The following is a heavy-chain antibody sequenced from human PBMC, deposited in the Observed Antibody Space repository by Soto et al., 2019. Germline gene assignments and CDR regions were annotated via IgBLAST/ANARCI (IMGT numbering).Heavy chain of an antibody. J-gene: IGHJ3*02. D-gene: IGHD6-19*01. CDR1: GYTFTSYG. CDR2: ISAYNGNT. Sequence: AAVKVSCKASGYTFTSYGISWVRQAHGQGLEWMGWISAYNGNTNYAQKLQGRVTMTTDTSTSTAYMELRSLRSDDTAVYYCASIVAVAGTRAFDIWGQGTMVTVSS. CDR3: ASIVAVAGTRAFDI. V-gene: IGHV1-18*01.